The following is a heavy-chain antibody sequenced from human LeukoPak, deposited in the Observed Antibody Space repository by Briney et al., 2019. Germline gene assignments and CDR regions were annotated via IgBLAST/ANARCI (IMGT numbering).Heavy chain of an antibody. D-gene: IGHD5-12*01. CDR3: AREASGYGIDY. J-gene: IGHJ4*02. Sequence: PGGSLRLSCAASGFTFSSYSMNWVRQAPGKGLEWVSSISSSSSYLYYADSVKGRFTISRDNAKNSLYLQMNSLRAEDTAVYYCAREASGYGIDYWGQGTLVTVSS. V-gene: IGHV3-21*01. CDR1: GFTFSSYS. CDR2: ISSSSSYL.